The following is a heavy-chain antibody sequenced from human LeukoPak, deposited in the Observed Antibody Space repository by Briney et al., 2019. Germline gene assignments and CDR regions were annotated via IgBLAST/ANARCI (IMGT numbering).Heavy chain of an antibody. CDR2: ILYTGST. CDR1: GGSISSYY. Sequence: SETLSLTCTVSGGSISSYYWSWIRQPPGKRLEWIGYILYTGSTNYNPSLKSRVTISVDTSKNQFSLRLSSVTAADTAVYHCVRLQPNTGEWAFDIWGQGTMVSVSS. J-gene: IGHJ3*02. D-gene: IGHD1-1*01. CDR3: VRLQPNTGEWAFDI. V-gene: IGHV4-59*01.